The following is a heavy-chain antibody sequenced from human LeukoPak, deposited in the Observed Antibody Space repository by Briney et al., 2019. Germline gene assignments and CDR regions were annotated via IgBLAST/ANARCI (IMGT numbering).Heavy chain of an antibody. Sequence: GGSVKVSCKASGYTFTSYDINWVRQATGQGLEWMGWMNPNSGNTGYAQKFQGRVTMTRNTSISTAYMELSSLRSEDTAVYYCARALTQYYDSSAAAGYWGQGTLVTVSS. D-gene: IGHD3-22*01. CDR1: GYTFTSYD. V-gene: IGHV1-8*01. CDR2: MNPNSGNT. J-gene: IGHJ4*02. CDR3: ARALTQYYDSSAAAGY.